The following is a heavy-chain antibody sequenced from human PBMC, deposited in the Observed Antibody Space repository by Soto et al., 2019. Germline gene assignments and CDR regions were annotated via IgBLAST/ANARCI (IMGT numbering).Heavy chain of an antibody. D-gene: IGHD2-2*01. CDR3: ARLWGYCTSTSCPYYYYGMDV. CDR1: GGSISSSSYY. J-gene: IGHJ6*02. V-gene: IGHV4-39*01. CDR2: IYYSGST. Sequence: KASETLSLTCTVSGGSISSSSYYWGWIRQPPGKGLEWIGSIYYSGSTYYNPSLKSRVTISVDTSKNQFSLKLSSVTAADTAVYYCARLWGYCTSTSCPYYYYGMDVWGQGTTGTVSS.